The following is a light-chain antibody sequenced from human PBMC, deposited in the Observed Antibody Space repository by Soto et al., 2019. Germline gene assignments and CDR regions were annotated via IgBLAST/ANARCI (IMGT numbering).Light chain of an antibody. V-gene: IGKV3-15*01. Sequence: EIVMTDGRSALSFSRVGQPTLCCRTSQIVSSNLAWYQQKPGQAPRLLIYGASTRATGIPARFSGSGSGTEFTLTISSLQSEDFAVYYCQQYNNWPPRTFGQGTKVDIK. J-gene: IGKJ1*01. CDR1: QIVSSN. CDR3: QQYNNWPPRT. CDR2: GAS.